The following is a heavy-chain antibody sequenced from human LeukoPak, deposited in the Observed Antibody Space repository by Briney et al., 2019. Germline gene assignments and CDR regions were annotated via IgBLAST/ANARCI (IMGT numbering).Heavy chain of an antibody. CDR1: GFTFSSYS. V-gene: IGHV3-21*01. Sequence: GRSLRLSCAASGFTFSSYSMNWVRQAPGKGLEWVSSISSSSSYIYYADSVKGRFTISRDNAKNSLYLQMNSLRAEDTAVYYCARELTYYYGSGSYYYFDYWGQGTLVTVSS. D-gene: IGHD3-10*01. J-gene: IGHJ4*02. CDR2: ISSSSSYI. CDR3: ARELTYYYGSGSYYYFDY.